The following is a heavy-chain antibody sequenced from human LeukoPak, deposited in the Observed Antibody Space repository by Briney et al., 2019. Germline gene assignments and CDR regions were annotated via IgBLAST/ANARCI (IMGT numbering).Heavy chain of an antibody. V-gene: IGHV1-18*01. CDR2: ISAYNGNT. Sequence: ASVKVSCKASGYTFTSYGISWVRRAPGQGLEWMEWISAYNGNTNYAQKLQGRVTMTTDTSTSTAYMELRSLRSDDTAVYYCARDGPGFEAANFDYWGQGTLVTVSS. CDR3: ARDGPGFEAANFDY. CDR1: GYTFTSYG. J-gene: IGHJ4*02. D-gene: IGHD3-10*01.